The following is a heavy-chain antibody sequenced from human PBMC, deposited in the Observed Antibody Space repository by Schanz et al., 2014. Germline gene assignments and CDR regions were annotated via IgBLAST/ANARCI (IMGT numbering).Heavy chain of an antibody. CDR2: TSHDGSFT. J-gene: IGHJ4*02. D-gene: IGHD4-17*01. V-gene: IGHV3-74*01. Sequence: EVQLVESGGGLVQPGGSLRLSCAASGFTFRRYGMSWVRQAPGKGLVWVSRTSHDGSFTTFADSVKGRFTISRDNARNTLYLQMNSLRAEDTAVYYCTRDTDYHFDYWGQGTLVTVSS. CDR1: GFTFRRYG. CDR3: TRDTDYHFDY.